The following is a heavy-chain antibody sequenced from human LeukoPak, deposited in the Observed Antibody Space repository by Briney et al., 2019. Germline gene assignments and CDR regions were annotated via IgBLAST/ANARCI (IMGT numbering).Heavy chain of an antibody. CDR3: ASPYSSSSLYYYYDMDV. D-gene: IGHD6-6*01. Sequence: PGGSLRLSCAASGFTVSSNYMSWVRQAPGKGLEWVSVIYSGGSTYYADSVKGRFTISRDNSKNTLYLQMNSLRAEDTAVYYCASPYSSSSLYYYYDMDVWGQGTTVTVSS. CDR2: IYSGGST. CDR1: GFTVSSNY. J-gene: IGHJ6*02. V-gene: IGHV3-66*01.